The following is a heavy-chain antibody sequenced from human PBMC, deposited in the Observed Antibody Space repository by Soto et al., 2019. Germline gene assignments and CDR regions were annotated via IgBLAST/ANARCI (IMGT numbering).Heavy chain of an antibody. CDR3: ARDPDYYGMDV. CDR2: ISAYNDNT. V-gene: IGHV1-18*01. CDR1: GYTFTSYG. J-gene: IGHJ6*02. Sequence: QVQLVQSGAEVKKPGASVKVSCKASGYTFTSYGISWVRQAPGQGLEWMGWISAYNDNTNHAQKFQGRVTMTTDTSTSTAYMVLRSLRSDDTAVYYCARDPDYYGMDVWGQGTTVTVFS.